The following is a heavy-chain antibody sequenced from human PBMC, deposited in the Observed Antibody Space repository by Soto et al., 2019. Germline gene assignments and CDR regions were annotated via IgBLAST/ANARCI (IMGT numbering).Heavy chain of an antibody. CDR2: IYPGDSDT. D-gene: IGHD6-13*01. Sequence: GESLKISCKGSGYSFTSYWIGWVRQMPGKGLEWMGIIYPGDSDTRYSPSFQGQVTISADKSISTAYLQWSSLKASDSAMYYCASHSSSWTYYYYYMDVWGKGTTVTVSS. V-gene: IGHV5-51*01. CDR3: ASHSSSWTYYYYYMDV. CDR1: GYSFTSYW. J-gene: IGHJ6*03.